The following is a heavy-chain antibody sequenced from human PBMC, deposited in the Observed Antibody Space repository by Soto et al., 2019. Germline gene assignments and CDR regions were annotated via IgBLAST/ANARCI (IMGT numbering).Heavy chain of an antibody. D-gene: IGHD5-18*01. J-gene: IGHJ4*02. CDR2: IYYSGST. V-gene: IGHV4-59*01. Sequence: SETLSLTCTVSGGSISSYYWSWIRQPPGKGLEWIGYIYYSGSTNYNPSLKSRVTISVDTSKNQFSLKLSSVTAADTAVYYCARVAGYSYGYYIFDYWGQGTLVTVSS. CDR3: ARVAGYSYGYYIFDY. CDR1: GGSISSYY.